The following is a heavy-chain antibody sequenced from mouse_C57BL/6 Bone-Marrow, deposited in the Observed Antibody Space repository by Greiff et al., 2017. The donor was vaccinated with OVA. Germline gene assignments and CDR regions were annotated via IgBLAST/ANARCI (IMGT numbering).Heavy chain of an antibody. CDR1: RFTFSDYG. J-gene: IGHJ4*01. CDR2: ISSGSSTI. V-gene: IGHV5-17*01. CDR3: ARHYYGSSYAMDY. D-gene: IGHD1-1*01. Sequence: EVQRVESGGGLVKPGGSLKLSCAASRFTFSDYGMHWVRQAPEKGLEWVAYISSGSSTIYYADTVKGRFTISRDNAKNTLFLQMTSLRSEDTAMYYCARHYYGSSYAMDYWGQGTSVTVSS.